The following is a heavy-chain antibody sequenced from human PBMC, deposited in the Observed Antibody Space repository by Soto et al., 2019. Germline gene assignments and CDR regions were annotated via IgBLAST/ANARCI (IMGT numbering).Heavy chain of an antibody. J-gene: IGHJ4*02. V-gene: IGHV2-5*02. D-gene: IGHD3-10*01. CDR3: AHSRNLITEDAQVGDFDY. CDR1: GFSLTTDGVG. CDR2: IYWDDDE. Sequence: QITLKESGPTLVKPTQTLTLTCNFSGFSLTTDGVGVGWVRQPPGGALEWLSLIYWDDDERYSPSLKTRLTITKDPSKNQVDLIMTNMDPVDTATYYCAHSRNLITEDAQVGDFDYWGQGILVPSPQ.